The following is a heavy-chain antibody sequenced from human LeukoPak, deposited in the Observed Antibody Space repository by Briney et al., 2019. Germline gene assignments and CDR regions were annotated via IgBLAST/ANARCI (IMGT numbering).Heavy chain of an antibody. CDR3: ARGPQPGIAAAGIPRDFDY. D-gene: IGHD6-13*01. CDR2: INPSGGST. Sequence: GASVKVSCKASGYTFTNYYMHWVRQAPGQGLEWMGIINPSGGSTVYAQKFQGRVTMTRDMSTSTVYMELSSLRSEDTAVYYCARGPQPGIAAAGIPRDFDYWGQGTLVTVSS. V-gene: IGHV1-46*01. J-gene: IGHJ4*02. CDR1: GYTFTNYY.